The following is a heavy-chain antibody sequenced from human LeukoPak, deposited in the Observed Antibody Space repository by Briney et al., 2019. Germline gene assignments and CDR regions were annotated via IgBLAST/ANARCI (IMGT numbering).Heavy chain of an antibody. D-gene: IGHD6-19*01. CDR3: ARSSVAGYY. CDR1: GGSFSGYY. CDR2: INHSGST. V-gene: IGHV4-34*01. J-gene: IGHJ4*02. Sequence: SETLSLTRAVYGGSFSGYYWSWIRQPPGKGLEWIGEINHSGSTNYDPSLKSRVTISVDTSKNQFSLKLSSVTAADTAVYYCARSSVAGYYWGQGTLVTVSS.